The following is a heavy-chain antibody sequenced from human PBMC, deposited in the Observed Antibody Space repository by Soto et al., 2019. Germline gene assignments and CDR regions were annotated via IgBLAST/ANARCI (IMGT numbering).Heavy chain of an antibody. J-gene: IGHJ6*02. CDR1: GGSISSGGYY. CDR2: IYYSGST. Sequence: SETLSLTCTVSGGSISSGGYYWSWIRQHPGKGLEWIGYIYYSGSTYYNPSLKSRVTISVDTSKNQFSLKLSSVTAADTAVYYCAREEGMGYGMDVWGQGTTVTVSS. CDR3: AREEGMGYGMDV. V-gene: IGHV4-31*03. D-gene: IGHD2-8*01.